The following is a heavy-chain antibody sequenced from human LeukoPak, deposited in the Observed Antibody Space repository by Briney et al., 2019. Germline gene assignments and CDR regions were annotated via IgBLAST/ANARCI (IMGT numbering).Heavy chain of an antibody. CDR3: TRGIRWELLFNF. D-gene: IGHD1-26*01. J-gene: IGHJ4*02. CDR2: MSSSSNTI. CDR1: GLTFSDYS. V-gene: IGHV3-48*04. Sequence: PGGSLRLSCAASGLTFSDYSMNWVRQAPGKGLEWISYMSSSSNTIHYADSVKGRFTISRDNAKNSLFLQMDGLRVEDTAVYYCTRGIRWELLFNFWGQGSLVIVSS.